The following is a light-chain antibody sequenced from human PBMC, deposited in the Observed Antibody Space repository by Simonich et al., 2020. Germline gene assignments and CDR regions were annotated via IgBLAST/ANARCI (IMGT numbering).Light chain of an antibody. J-gene: IGKJ1*01. Sequence: EIVMTQSPATLSVSPGERATLSCRASQCVSRHLAWYQPKPVQAPRLLIDGASTRATVIPARFSGSGSGTEFTLTISSLQSEYFAVSYCQQYNNWPWTFGQGTKVEIK. CDR3: QQYNNWPWT. V-gene: IGKV3-15*01. CDR2: GAS. CDR1: QCVSRH.